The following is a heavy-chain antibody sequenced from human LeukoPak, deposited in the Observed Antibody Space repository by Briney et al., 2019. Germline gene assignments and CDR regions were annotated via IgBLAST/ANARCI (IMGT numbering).Heavy chain of an antibody. V-gene: IGHV4-59*08. CDR1: GGSISSYY. CDR2: IYYSGTT. J-gene: IGHJ2*01. CDR3: ARLIGGVGYFDL. Sequence: SETLSLTCTVSGGSISSYYWSWIRQSPGPGLEWIGYIYYSGTTNYNPSLKSRVIISVDTSRNQFSLKLSSVTAADTAVFYCARLIGGVGYFDLWGRGTLVTVSS.